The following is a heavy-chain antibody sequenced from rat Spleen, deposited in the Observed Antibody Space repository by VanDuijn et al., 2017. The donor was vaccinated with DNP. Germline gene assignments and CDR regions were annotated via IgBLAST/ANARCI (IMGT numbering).Heavy chain of an antibody. D-gene: IGHD1-11*01. J-gene: IGHJ4*01. CDR1: GFTFSNYD. Sequence: EVQLVESGGDLVQPGRSLKLSCAVSGFTFSNYDMAWVRQAPTKGLEWVASISPSGDSTYCRDSVKGRFTVSRDNAKSILYLQIDSLRSEDTATYYCARRGLRRTLDAWGQGTSVTVSS. CDR3: ARRGLRRTLDA. V-gene: IGHV5-25*01. CDR2: ISPSGDST.